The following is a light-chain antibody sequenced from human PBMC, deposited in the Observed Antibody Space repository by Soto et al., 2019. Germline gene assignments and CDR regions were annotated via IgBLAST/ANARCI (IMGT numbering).Light chain of an antibody. CDR1: SSNIGSNT. J-gene: IGLJ2*01. CDR3: AAWDDSLSGPV. CDR2: NIN. Sequence: QLVLTQPPSASGTPGQRVTISCSGSSSNIGSNTVSWYQQFPGAAPKLLIYNINQRPSGVPDRFSGSKSGTSASLAISGLQSEDEADYYCAAWDDSLSGPVFGGGTKLTVL. V-gene: IGLV1-44*01.